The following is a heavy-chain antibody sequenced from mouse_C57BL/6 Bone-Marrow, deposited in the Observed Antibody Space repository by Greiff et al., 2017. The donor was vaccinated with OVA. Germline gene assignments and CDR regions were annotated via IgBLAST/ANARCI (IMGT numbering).Heavy chain of an antibody. V-gene: IGHV5-12*01. CDR1: GFTFSDYY. CDR2: ISNGGGST. Sequence: EVKLVESGGGLVQPGGSLKLSCAASGFTFSDYYMYWVRQTPEKRLEWVAYISNGGGSTYYPDTVKGRFTISRDNAKNTLYLQMSRLKSEDTAMYYCARHDYYGYAMDYWGQGTSVTVSS. CDR3: ARHDYYGYAMDY. D-gene: IGHD1-1*01. J-gene: IGHJ4*01.